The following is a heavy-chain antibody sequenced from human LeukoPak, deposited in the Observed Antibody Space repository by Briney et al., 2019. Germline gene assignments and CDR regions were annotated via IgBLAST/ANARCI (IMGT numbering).Heavy chain of an antibody. Sequence: SETLSLTCTVSGYSISSGYYWGWIRQPPGKGLEWIGNIYPTGSTYYNPSLESRVTISVDTSKNQFSLKLSSVTAADTAVYYCARGLRDGFGELRHIDYWGQGTLVTVSS. CDR1: GYSISSGYY. CDR3: ARGLRDGFGELRHIDY. V-gene: IGHV4-38-2*02. CDR2: IYPTGST. J-gene: IGHJ4*02. D-gene: IGHD3-10*01.